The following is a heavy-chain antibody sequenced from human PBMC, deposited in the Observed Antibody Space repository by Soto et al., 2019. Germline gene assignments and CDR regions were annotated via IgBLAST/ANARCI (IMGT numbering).Heavy chain of an antibody. CDR2: IIPIFGTA. V-gene: IGHV1-69*13. Sequence: SVKVSCKASGGTFSSYAISWVRQAPGQGLEWMGGIIPIFGTANYAQKFQGRVTITADESTSTAYMELSSLRSEDTAVYYCARAALSITMVRGVIKLYYYGMDVWGQGTTVTVSS. J-gene: IGHJ6*02. D-gene: IGHD3-10*01. CDR1: GGTFSSYA. CDR3: ARAALSITMVRGVIKLYYYGMDV.